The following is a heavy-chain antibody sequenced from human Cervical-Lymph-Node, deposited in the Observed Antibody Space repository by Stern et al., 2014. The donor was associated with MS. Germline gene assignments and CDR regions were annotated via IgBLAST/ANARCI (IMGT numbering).Heavy chain of an antibody. D-gene: IGHD6-6*01. CDR3: ARAGRSSAYQYFDH. V-gene: IGHV3-7*01. CDR1: GFTFSSYW. J-gene: IGHJ4*02. Sequence: EVQLVESGGGLVQPGGSLRLSCAASGFTFSSYWMSWVRQAPGKGLEWVANIKEDGSEKYDVDSVKGRFTISRDNVKNSQYLQMNSLRAEDTAVYYCARAGRSSAYQYFDHWGQGILVTVSS. CDR2: IKEDGSEK.